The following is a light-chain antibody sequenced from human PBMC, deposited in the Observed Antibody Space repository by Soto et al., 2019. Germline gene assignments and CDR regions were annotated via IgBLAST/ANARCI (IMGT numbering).Light chain of an antibody. CDR1: QPIKTW. J-gene: IGKJ3*01. V-gene: IGKV1-12*02. Sequence: DIQLTQSPASVSAAVGDRINISCRASQPIKTWLAWYQQKPGKGPQLLIYTASTLETGVPSRFSGSGSGTDFTLTSSSLQPEDAAIYSCQQAASFPFTFGPGAKV. CDR2: TAS. CDR3: QQAASFPFT.